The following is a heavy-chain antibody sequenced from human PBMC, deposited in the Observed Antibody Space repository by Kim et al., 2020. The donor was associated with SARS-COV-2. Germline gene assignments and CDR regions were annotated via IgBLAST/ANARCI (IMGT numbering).Heavy chain of an antibody. D-gene: IGHD3-22*01. CDR1: GYTFTSYA. J-gene: IGHJ3*02. CDR2: INAGNGNT. Sequence: ASVKVSCKASGYTFTSYAMHWVRQAPGQRLEWMGWINAGNGNTKYSQKFQGRVTITRDTSASTAYMELSSLRSEDTAVYYCARTTYYYDSSGYYDAFDIWGQGTMVTVSS. CDR3: ARTTYYYDSSGYYDAFDI. V-gene: IGHV1-3*01.